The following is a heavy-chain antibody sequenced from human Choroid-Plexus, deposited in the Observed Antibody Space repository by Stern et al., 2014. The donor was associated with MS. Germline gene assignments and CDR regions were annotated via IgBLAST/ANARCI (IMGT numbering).Heavy chain of an antibody. CDR2: ISYDGSDK. Sequence: QVQLVQSGGGVAQPGRPLILSCPASGFTFSNFGMHWVRQAPGKGLEWVALISYDGSDKYYADSVKGRFTIFRDNSKNTLYMHMNSLRAEDTAVYYCAKDRQWSTYFFDYWGQGSLVTVSS. CDR3: AKDRQWSTYFFDY. V-gene: IGHV3-30*18. J-gene: IGHJ4*02. D-gene: IGHD2-15*01. CDR1: GFTFSNFG.